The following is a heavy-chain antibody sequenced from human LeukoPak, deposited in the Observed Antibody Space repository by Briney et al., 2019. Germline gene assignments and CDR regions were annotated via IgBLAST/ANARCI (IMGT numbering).Heavy chain of an antibody. D-gene: IGHD2-15*01. J-gene: IGHJ4*02. CDR1: GGSFSGYY. Sequence: KPSETLSLTCAVYGGSFSGYYWSWIRQPPGKGLEWIGEINHSGSTNYNPSLKSRVTISVDTSKNQFSLKLSSVTAADTAVYYCARGIGYCSGGSCRDSDYWGQGTLVTVSS. CDR2: INHSGST. CDR3: ARGIGYCSGGSCRDSDY. V-gene: IGHV4-34*01.